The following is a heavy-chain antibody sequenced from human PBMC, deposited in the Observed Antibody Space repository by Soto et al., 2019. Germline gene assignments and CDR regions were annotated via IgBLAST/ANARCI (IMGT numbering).Heavy chain of an antibody. CDR2: IYYSGST. Sequence: ALSLTCTVSGGSIGRGGYYWSWLRQHPGKGLEWIGYIYYSGSTYYNPSLKSRVTISVDTSKNQFSLKLSSVTAADTAVYYCARASNKRGYSYGPDYWGQGTLVTVSS. V-gene: IGHV4-31*03. CDR3: ARASNKRGYSYGPDY. J-gene: IGHJ4*02. CDR1: GGSIGRGGYY. D-gene: IGHD5-18*01.